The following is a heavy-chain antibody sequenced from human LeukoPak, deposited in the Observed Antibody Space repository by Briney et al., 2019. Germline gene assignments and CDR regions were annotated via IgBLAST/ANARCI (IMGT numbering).Heavy chain of an antibody. V-gene: IGHV4-61*02. CDR1: GGSISSGSYY. CDR3: ARDENGYVWGSFRA. Sequence: SETLSLTCTVSGGSISSGSYYWSWIRQPAGKGLDGIGRIYTSGSTNYNPSLKSRVTMSLDTSKNQFSLKLSSVTAADTAVYYCARDENGYVWGSFRAWGQGTLVTVSS. CDR2: IYTSGST. J-gene: IGHJ5*02. D-gene: IGHD3-16*02.